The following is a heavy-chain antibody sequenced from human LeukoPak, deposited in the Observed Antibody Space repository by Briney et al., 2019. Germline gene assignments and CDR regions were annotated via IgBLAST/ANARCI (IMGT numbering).Heavy chain of an antibody. J-gene: IGHJ5*02. CDR1: GFTFDDYA. V-gene: IGHV3-43*02. CDR2: ISGDGGST. CDR3: GRGFWGSTGTDP. Sequence: GGSLRLSCAASGFTFDDYAMHWVRQVPGKGLEWVSVISGDGGSTSHADSVRGRFTISRDNAKNTLHLQMNSLRDEDTAVYYCGRGFWGSTGTDPWGQGTLVTVSS. D-gene: IGHD7-27*01.